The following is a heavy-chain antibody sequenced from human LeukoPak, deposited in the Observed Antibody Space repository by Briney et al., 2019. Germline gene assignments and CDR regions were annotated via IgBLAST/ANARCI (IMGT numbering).Heavy chain of an antibody. J-gene: IGHJ5*02. CDR3: ARDRRGLRFLEWFNWFDP. CDR1: GYSFTSHY. D-gene: IGHD3-3*01. CDR2: INPSGSST. Sequence: ASVKVSCKASGYSFTSHYMHWVRQAPGQGLEWMGLINPSGSSTLYAQKFQGRVTMTRDMSTTTDYMELSSLRSDDTAVYYCARDRRGLRFLEWFNWFDPWGQGTLVTVSS. V-gene: IGHV1-46*01.